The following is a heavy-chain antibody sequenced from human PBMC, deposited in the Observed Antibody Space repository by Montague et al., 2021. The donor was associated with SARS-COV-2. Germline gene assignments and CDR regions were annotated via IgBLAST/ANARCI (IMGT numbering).Heavy chain of an antibody. CDR3: ASAHCGGNCY. D-gene: IGHD2-21*02. CDR2: IHTSGXA. Sequence: TLSLTCTVSGGSISYGSYFWTWIRQPGGKGLEWIGRIHTSGXAXYXXPLKSRVAISIDTSKDQFSLVLSSVTAADTTVYYCASAHCGGNCYLGQGTLVTVSS. CDR1: GGSISYGSYF. J-gene: IGHJ4*02. V-gene: IGHV4-61*02.